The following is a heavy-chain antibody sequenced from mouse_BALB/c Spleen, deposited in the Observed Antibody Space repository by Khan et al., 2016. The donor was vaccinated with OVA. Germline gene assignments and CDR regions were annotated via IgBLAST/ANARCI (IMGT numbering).Heavy chain of an antibody. Sequence: VQLKESGPGLVKPSQSLSLTCTVTGYSLTSNYAWNWIRQFPGNKLEWMGYINYSGSTSYTPPLKSRISITRDTSKNQFFLQLNYVTTEETVTSFGARGRAYWGQGTLVTVSA. CDR2: INYSGST. CDR3: ARGRAY. V-gene: IGHV3-2*02. J-gene: IGHJ3*01. CDR1: GYSLTSNYA.